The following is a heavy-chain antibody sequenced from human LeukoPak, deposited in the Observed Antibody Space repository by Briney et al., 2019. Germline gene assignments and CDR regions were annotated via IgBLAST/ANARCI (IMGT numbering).Heavy chain of an antibody. J-gene: IGHJ6*02. CDR3: ARDTSYYCSSTSCYFGANYYYGMDV. D-gene: IGHD2-2*01. V-gene: IGHV3-11*01. CDR2: ISSSGSTI. Sequence: GSLRLSCAASGFTFSDYYMSWIRQAPGKGLEWVSYISSSGSTIYYADSVKGRFTISRDNAKNSLYLQMNSLRAEDTAVYYCARDTSYYCSSTSCYFGANYYYGMDVWGQGTTVTVSS. CDR1: GFTFSDYY.